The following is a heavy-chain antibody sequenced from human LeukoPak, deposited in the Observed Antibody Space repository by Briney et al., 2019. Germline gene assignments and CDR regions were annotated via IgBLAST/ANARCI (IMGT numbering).Heavy chain of an antibody. CDR3: ARGRDSYGSGSYLDY. V-gene: IGHV1-18*01. Sequence: AAVKVSCKASGSGFTCHGYSWVRLGPGQGLEWMAWISTNSGHTGYAQNLQGRVTLTTDAATSTAYMELRSLRSDDTAVYYCARGRDSYGSGSYLDYWGQGTLVTVSS. D-gene: IGHD3-10*01. J-gene: IGHJ4*02. CDR1: GSGFTCHG. CDR2: ISTNSGHT.